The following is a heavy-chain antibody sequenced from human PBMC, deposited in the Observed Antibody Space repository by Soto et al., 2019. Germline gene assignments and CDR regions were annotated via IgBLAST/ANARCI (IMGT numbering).Heavy chain of an antibody. J-gene: IGHJ5*02. D-gene: IGHD3-10*01. CDR2: ISGSDGRK. V-gene: IGHV3-23*01. Sequence: EVQLLESGGGLVQPGGSLRLSCAASGCIFSSYAMSWVRQGPGKGLEWVSCISGSDGRKYNADSVKGRFTISRDNSKHTFYLQMNSLRAEDTALYYCAKGYGSGLNWFDRWGQGTLVTVSS. CDR3: AKGYGSGLNWFDR. CDR1: GCIFSSYA.